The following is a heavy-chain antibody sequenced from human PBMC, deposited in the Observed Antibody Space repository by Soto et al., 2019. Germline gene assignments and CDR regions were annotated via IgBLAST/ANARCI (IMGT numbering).Heavy chain of an antibody. CDR3: ARDTVIVRAVPDAFDI. V-gene: IGHV1-69*01. J-gene: IGHJ3*02. Sequence: QVQLVQSGAEVKKPGSSVKVSCKASGGTFSSYAISWVRQAPGQGLEWMGGIIPIFGTANYAQKFQGRVTITADESTSTAYMELSSLRSEDTAVYYCARDTVIVRAVPDAFDIWGQGPMVTVSS. CDR2: IIPIFGTA. CDR1: GGTFSSYA. D-gene: IGHD1-26*01.